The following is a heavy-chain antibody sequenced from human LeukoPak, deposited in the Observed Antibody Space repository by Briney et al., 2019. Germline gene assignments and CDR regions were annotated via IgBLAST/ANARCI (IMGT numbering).Heavy chain of an antibody. CDR3: ARVPVDSSGYYYGVDY. D-gene: IGHD3-22*01. CDR2: IIPIFGTA. Sequence: SVKVSCKASGGTFSSYAISRVRQAPGQGLEWMGRIIPIFGTANYAQKFQGRVTITTDESTSTAYMELSSLRSEDTAVYYCARVPVDSSGYYYGVDYWGQGTLVTVSS. CDR1: GGTFSSYA. J-gene: IGHJ4*02. V-gene: IGHV1-69*05.